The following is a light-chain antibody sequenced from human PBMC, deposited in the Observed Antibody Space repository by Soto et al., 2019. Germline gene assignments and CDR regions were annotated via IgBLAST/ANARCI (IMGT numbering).Light chain of an antibody. V-gene: IGKV1-6*01. CDR1: QGIRSD. J-gene: IGKJ1*01. CDR2: GAS. CDR3: LQDYNFPWA. Sequence: IQMTQSPSSLSAAVGDRVTISCRASQGIRSDLAWYQQKPGKVPKLLIYGASKLESGVPSRFSGSGFGTDFTLTISSLQPEDFATYYCLQDYNFPWAFGQGTKVEIK.